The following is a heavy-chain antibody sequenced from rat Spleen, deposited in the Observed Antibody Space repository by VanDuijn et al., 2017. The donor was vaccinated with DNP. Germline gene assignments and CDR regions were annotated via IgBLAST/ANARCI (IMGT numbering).Heavy chain of an antibody. J-gene: IGHJ2*01. CDR1: GFTFNDYW. CDR2: TIGSGSNS. V-gene: IGHV5-31*01. D-gene: IGHD1-11*01. Sequence: EVQLVESGGGLVQPGKSLKLSCVASGFTFNDYWMTWIRQVPGKGLEWVASTIGSGSNSYYPDSLKGQFTSSRDNAKNTLYLQMNSLRSEDTATYYCARGVYGGYLYFDYWGQGVMVTVSS. CDR3: ARGVYGGYLYFDY.